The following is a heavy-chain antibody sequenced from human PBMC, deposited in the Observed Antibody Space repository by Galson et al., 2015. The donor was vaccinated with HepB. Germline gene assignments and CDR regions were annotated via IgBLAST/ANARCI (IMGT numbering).Heavy chain of an antibody. CDR1: GYSFTSYW. V-gene: IGHV5-51*01. CDR2: IYPGDSDT. CDR3: ARLRGITIFGVDHFDP. D-gene: IGHD3-3*01. J-gene: IGHJ5*02. Sequence: QSGAEVKKPGESLRISCKGSGYSFTSYWIGWVRQMPGKGLEWMGIIYPGDSDTRYSPSFQGQVTISADKSISTAYLQWSSLKASDTAMYYCARLRGITIFGVDHFDPWGQGTLVTVSS.